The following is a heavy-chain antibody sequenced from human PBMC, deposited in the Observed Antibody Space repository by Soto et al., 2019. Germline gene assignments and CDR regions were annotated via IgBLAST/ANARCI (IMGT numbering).Heavy chain of an antibody. CDR1: GYTFTSYG. CDR3: ARDGASSSYGSDYYYYYMDV. V-gene: IGHV1-18*01. CDR2: ISAYNGNT. Sequence: QVQLVQSGAEVKKPGASVKVSCKASGYTFTSYGISWVRQAPGQGLEWMGWISAYNGNTNYAQKLQGRVTMTTDTSTSTAYMDLRSLRSDDTAVYYCARDGASSSYGSDYYYYYMDVWGKGTTVTVSS. J-gene: IGHJ6*03. D-gene: IGHD5-18*01.